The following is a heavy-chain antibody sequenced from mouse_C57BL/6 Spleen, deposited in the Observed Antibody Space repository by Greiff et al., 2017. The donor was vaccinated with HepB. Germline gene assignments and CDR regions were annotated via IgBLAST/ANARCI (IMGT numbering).Heavy chain of an antibody. V-gene: IGHV5-16*01. CDR2: INYDGSST. J-gene: IGHJ2*01. CDR3: ARASYYSNLYFDY. D-gene: IGHD2-5*01. CDR1: GFTFSDYY. Sequence: EVKLVESEGGLVQPGSSMKLSCTASGFTFSDYYMAWVRQVPEKGLEWVANINYDGSSTYYLDSLKSRFIISRDNAKNILYLQMSSLKSEDTATYYCARASYYSNLYFDYWGQGTTLTVSS.